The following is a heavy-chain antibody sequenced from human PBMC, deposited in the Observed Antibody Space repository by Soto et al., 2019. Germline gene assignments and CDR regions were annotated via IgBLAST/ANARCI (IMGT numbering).Heavy chain of an antibody. CDR3: ARDTFGSSWYGGFDY. Sequence: QVQLVQSGAEVKKPGASVKVSCKAAGYTFTGYYMHWLRQAPGQGLEGMGWINPNCGGTNYAQKFQGRVTMNRDTSISTAYMELSMLRSDDTAVYYCARDTFGSSWYGGFDYWGQGPLVTVSS. CDR2: INPNCGGT. CDR1: GYTFTGYY. D-gene: IGHD6-13*01. V-gene: IGHV1-2*02. J-gene: IGHJ4*02.